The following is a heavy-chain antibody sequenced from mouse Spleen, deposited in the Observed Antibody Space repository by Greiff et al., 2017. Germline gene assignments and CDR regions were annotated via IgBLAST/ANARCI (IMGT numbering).Heavy chain of an antibody. CDR1: GFSLSRYS. Sequence: VKVVESGPGLVAPSQSLSITCTVSGFSLSRYSVHWVRQPPGKGLEWLGMIWGGGSTDYNSALKSRLSISKDNSKSQVFLKMNSLQTDDTAMYYCARNQLGRDWYFDVWGAGTTVTVSS. V-gene: IGHV2-6-4*01. CDR3: ARNQLGRDWYFDV. CDR2: IWGGGST. J-gene: IGHJ1*01. D-gene: IGHD4-1*01.